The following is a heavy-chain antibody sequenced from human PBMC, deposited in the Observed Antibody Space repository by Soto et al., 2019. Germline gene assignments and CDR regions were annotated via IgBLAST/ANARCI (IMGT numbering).Heavy chain of an antibody. Sequence: GSGPTLVNPTQTLTLTCTFSGFSLSTSAAGVGWIRQPPGRALEWLAVIYWNDDKRYSPSLKNRLTITKDTSKNQVVLTMTNMDPEEQATYYCVRTSYGNDGLDVWGQGTTVTVSS. CDR2: IYWNDDK. CDR1: GFSLSTSAAG. D-gene: IGHD4-4*01. J-gene: IGHJ6*02. V-gene: IGHV2-5*01. CDR3: VRTSYGNDGLDV.